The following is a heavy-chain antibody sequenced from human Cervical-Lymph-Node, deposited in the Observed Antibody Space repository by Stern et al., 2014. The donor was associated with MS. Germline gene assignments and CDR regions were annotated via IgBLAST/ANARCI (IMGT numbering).Heavy chain of an antibody. D-gene: IGHD2-15*01. Sequence: QVQLVQSGAEVKKPGASVKVSCKASGYTFTSYGISWVRQAPGQGLEWMGWISPSNGTKTDDEKLQGRVTMTTDKSTSTAYLELRSLRSDDTAVYYCARGLLGSENAFDIWGQGTMVTVSS. V-gene: IGHV1-18*01. CDR1: GYTFTSYG. J-gene: IGHJ3*02. CDR2: ISPSNGTK. CDR3: ARGLLGSENAFDI.